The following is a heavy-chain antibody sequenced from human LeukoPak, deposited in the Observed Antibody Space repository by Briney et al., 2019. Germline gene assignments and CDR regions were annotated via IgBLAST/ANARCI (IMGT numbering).Heavy chain of an antibody. CDR1: GFTFSSYW. Sequence: GGSLRLSCAASGFTFSSYWMSWVRQAPGKGLEWVANIKEDGSEKNYVDSVKGRFTTSRDNAKNSLYLQLNSLRVEDTAVYYCARDGSIPDGYSNDASPWCYYFDYWGQGTLVTVSS. V-gene: IGHV3-7*01. CDR3: ARDGSIPDGYSNDASPWCYYFDY. D-gene: IGHD5-24*01. J-gene: IGHJ4*02. CDR2: IKEDGSEK.